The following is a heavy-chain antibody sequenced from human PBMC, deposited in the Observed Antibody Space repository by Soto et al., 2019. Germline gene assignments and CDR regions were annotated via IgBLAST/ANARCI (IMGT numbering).Heavy chain of an antibody. Sequence: SGPTLVNPTQTLPLTCTFSGFSLSTSGMRVSWIRQPPGKALEWLARIDWDDDKFYSTSLKTRLTISKDTSKNQVVLTMTNMDPVDTATYYCARLWLHDAVDIWGQGTMVTVSS. J-gene: IGHJ3*02. CDR1: GFSLSTSGMR. V-gene: IGHV2-70*04. CDR2: IDWDDDK. CDR3: ARLWLHDAVDI. D-gene: IGHD6-19*01.